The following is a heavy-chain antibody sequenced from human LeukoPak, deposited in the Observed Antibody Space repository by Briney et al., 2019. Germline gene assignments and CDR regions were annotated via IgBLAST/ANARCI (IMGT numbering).Heavy chain of an antibody. CDR1: GGSISSSSYY. Sequence: SETLSLTCTVSGGSISSSSYYWGWIRQPPGKGLEWIGSIYYSGTTHYNPSLESRVTISVDTSKNQFSLKLSSVTAADTAVYYCATRVMTTVTGGWFDPWGQGTLVTVSS. CDR2: IYYSGTT. D-gene: IGHD4-17*01. J-gene: IGHJ5*02. CDR3: ATRVMTTVTGGWFDP. V-gene: IGHV4-39*07.